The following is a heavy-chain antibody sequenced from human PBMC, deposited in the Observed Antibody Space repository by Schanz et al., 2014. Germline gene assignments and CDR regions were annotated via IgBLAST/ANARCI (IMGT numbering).Heavy chain of an antibody. J-gene: IGHJ4*02. Sequence: EVQLVESGGGLVQPGGSLRLSCAASGFTFSTSTMNWVRQAPGKGLEWVSAISGSGGSTYYADSVKGRFTISRDNSKNSLYLQVNSLRAEDTAVYYCARIGGSVFDYWAQGTLVTVSS. V-gene: IGHV3-23*04. CDR1: GFTFSTST. D-gene: IGHD3-10*01. CDR2: ISGSGGST. CDR3: ARIGGSVFDY.